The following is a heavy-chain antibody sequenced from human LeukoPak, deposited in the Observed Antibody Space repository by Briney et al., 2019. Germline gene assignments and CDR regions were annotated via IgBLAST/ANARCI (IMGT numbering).Heavy chain of an antibody. CDR2: IWYDGSNQ. CDR3: TRDMATTTHSAWYFDL. J-gene: IGHJ2*01. Sequence: PGGSLRLSCAASGFTFSTYGMHWVRQAPGKGLEWVSVIWYDGSNQFYADSVKGRFTISRDYSKNTLYLQMNSLRADDTAVYYFTRDMATTTHSAWYFDLWGRGTLVTVSS. CDR1: GFTFSTYG. V-gene: IGHV3-33*01. D-gene: IGHD4-11*01.